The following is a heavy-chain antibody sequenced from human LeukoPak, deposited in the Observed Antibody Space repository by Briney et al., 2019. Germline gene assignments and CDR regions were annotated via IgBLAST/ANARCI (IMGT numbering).Heavy chain of an antibody. Sequence: GSLRLSCAASGFTFSSHWMTWVRQAPGKGLEWIGEINHSGNTNYNPSLKSRVTISIDTSKNQFSLKLSSVTAADTAVYYCATLSTVTTAGYFDYWGQGALVTVSS. CDR3: ATLSTVTTAGYFDY. D-gene: IGHD4-17*01. CDR2: INHSGNT. CDR1: GFTFSSHW. J-gene: IGHJ4*02. V-gene: IGHV4-34*08.